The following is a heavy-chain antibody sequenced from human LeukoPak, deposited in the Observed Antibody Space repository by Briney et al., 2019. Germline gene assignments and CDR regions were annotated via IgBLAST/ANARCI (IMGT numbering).Heavy chain of an antibody. J-gene: IGHJ4*02. Sequence: GGSLRLSCAASGFTVSSNYMSWVRQAPGKGLEWVSVIYSGGSTYYADSVKGRFTISRDNSKNTLYLQMNSLRAEDTAVYYCARAPKQWPYCFGYWGQGTLVTVSS. V-gene: IGHV3-53*01. D-gene: IGHD6-19*01. CDR2: IYSGGST. CDR3: ARAPKQWPYCFGY. CDR1: GFTVSSNY.